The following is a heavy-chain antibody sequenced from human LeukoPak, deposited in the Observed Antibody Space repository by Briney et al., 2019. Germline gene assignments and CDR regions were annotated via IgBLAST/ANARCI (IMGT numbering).Heavy chain of an antibody. CDR2: INPNSGGT. Sequence: GASVKVSCKASGYTFTGYYMHWVRQAPGQGLEWMGWINPNSGGTNYAQKFQGRVTMTRDTSISTAYMELSRLRSDDTAVYYCARDVNYDILTGYQPPSSWFDPWGQGTLVTVSS. D-gene: IGHD3-9*01. J-gene: IGHJ5*02. V-gene: IGHV1-2*02. CDR1: GYTFTGYY. CDR3: ARDVNYDILTGYQPPSSWFDP.